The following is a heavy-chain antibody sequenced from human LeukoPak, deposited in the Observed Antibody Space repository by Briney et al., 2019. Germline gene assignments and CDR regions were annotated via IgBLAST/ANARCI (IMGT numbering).Heavy chain of an antibody. D-gene: IGHD5-24*01. V-gene: IGHV3-7*01. CDR1: GFIFSNYE. CDR2: IKQDGGEK. Sequence: GGSLRLSCAASGFIFSNYEMTWVRQAPGKGLEWVANIKQDGGEKYYVDSVKGRFTISRDNAKNSLYLQMNSLRAEDTAVYYCARVEMATIHYWGQGTLVTVSS. J-gene: IGHJ4*02. CDR3: ARVEMATIHY.